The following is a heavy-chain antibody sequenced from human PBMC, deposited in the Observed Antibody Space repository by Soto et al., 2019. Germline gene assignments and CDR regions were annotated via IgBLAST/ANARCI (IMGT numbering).Heavy chain of an antibody. V-gene: IGHV3-21*01. J-gene: IGHJ5*02. CDR1: GFTFRSFT. D-gene: IGHD6-13*01. CDR2: ISSNSAYL. CDR3: TRDASRDSSARGWFDP. Sequence: GGSLRPSCAASGFTFRSFTMNWVRQAPGKGLEWVSTISSNSAYLYYTDALRGRCTISRDNAKNSLHLQMNSLRAEDTAVYYCTRDASRDSSARGWFDPWGPGTLVTVSS.